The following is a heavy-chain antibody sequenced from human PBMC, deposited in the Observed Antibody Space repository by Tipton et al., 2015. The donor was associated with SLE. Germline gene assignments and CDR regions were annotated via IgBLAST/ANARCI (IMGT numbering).Heavy chain of an antibody. J-gene: IGHJ4*02. D-gene: IGHD3-16*01. CDR3: ATDTSYY. CDR2: ISGSDDYT. V-gene: IGHV3-23*01. Sequence: SLRLSCTASGSTFGSYAMTWVRQAPGKGLEWVSAISGSDDYTYYANSVKGRFTISRDNSKNTLYLQTNTLRADDTAVYYCATDTSYYWGQGTLVTVSS. CDR1: GSTFGSYA.